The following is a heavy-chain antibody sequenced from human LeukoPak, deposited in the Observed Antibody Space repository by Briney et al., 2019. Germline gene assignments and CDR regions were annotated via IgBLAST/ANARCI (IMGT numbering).Heavy chain of an antibody. Sequence: GGSLRLPCAASGLTFSSYGMHWVRQAPGKGLERVAFIRYDGSNKSSADSVKGRFSISRDNSKNTLYLQMNSLRAEDTAVYYCAHITMVRGVINSSDYWGQGTLVTVSS. CDR2: IRYDGSNK. CDR3: AHITMVRGVINSSDY. CDR1: GLTFSSYG. J-gene: IGHJ4*02. V-gene: IGHV3-30*02. D-gene: IGHD3-10*01.